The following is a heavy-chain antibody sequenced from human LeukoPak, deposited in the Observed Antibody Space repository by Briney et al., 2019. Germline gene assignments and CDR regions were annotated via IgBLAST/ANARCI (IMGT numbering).Heavy chain of an antibody. CDR3: ASLKNYYASSGYLVTDAFDI. D-gene: IGHD3-22*01. J-gene: IGHJ3*02. CDR2: MNPNSGNT. V-gene: IGHV1-8*03. Sequence: GASVKVSCKASGYTFTSYDINWVRQATGQGLEWMGWMNPNSGNTGYAQNLQGRVTITRNTSITTAYLDPRSLRSEVTAVYYCASLKNYYASSGYLVTDAFDIWGQGTMVTVSS. CDR1: GYTFTSYD.